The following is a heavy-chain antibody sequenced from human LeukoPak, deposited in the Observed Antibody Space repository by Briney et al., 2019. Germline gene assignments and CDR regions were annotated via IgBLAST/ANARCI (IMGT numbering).Heavy chain of an antibody. D-gene: IGHD2-15*01. J-gene: IGHJ4*02. CDR2: IYPGDSDT. Sequence: GESLKISCKGSGYSFTSYWIGWVRQTPGKGLEWMGIIYPGDSDTRYSPSFQGQVTISAVKSISTAYLQWSSLKASDTAMYYCARRIGETVGDFDYWGQGTLVTVSS. CDR1: GYSFTSYW. CDR3: ARRIGETVGDFDY. V-gene: IGHV5-51*01.